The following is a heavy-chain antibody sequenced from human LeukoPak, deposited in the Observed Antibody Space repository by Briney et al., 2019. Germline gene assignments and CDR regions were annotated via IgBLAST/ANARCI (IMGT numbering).Heavy chain of an antibody. Sequence: GGSLRLSCAASGFTFSSHVMSWVRQAPGKGLEWVSGISDSGDSTSYADSVKGRFTISRDNSKNTLYLQMNSLRAEDTAVYYCAKDFSSIDYWGQGTLVTVSS. CDR2: ISDSGDST. V-gene: IGHV3-23*01. CDR1: GFTFSSHV. CDR3: AKDFSSIDY. D-gene: IGHD6-19*01. J-gene: IGHJ4*02.